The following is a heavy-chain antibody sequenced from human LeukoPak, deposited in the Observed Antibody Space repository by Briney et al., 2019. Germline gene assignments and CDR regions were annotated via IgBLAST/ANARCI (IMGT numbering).Heavy chain of an antibody. J-gene: IGHJ6*02. V-gene: IGHV3-66*01. Sequence: GSLRLSCAASGFTFSSYAMSWVRQAPGKGLGWVSIISGGGGTYYANSVKDRFTISRDNSKSTLYLQMKSLRVEDTAVYYCASRDKGYYYGLDVWGQGTTVTVAS. CDR1: GFTFSSYA. D-gene: IGHD5-24*01. CDR3: ASRDKGYYYGLDV. CDR2: ISGGGGT.